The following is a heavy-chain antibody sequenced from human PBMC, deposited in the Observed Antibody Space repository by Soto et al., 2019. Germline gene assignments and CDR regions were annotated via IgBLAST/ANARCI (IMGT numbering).Heavy chain of an antibody. V-gene: IGHV3-15*07. D-gene: IGHD6-6*01. Sequence: QLVESGGGLVKPGGSLRLSCTASDFTLTSDWVSWVRQVPGKGLEWLGPIKSKFDGGTTDYAAPVKGRVSISRDDSRNKVYLEMDRLNDEDTGFYYCARIEYGLDVWGQGTTVIVS. CDR3: ARIEYGLDV. CDR1: DFTLTSDW. CDR2: IKSKFDGGTT. J-gene: IGHJ6*02.